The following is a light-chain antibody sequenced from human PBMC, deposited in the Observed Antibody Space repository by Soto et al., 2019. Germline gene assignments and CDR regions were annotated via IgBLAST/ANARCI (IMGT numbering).Light chain of an antibody. J-gene: IGKJ5*01. CDR1: QSIATY. CDR3: QQRSNWPPIT. CDR2: DAS. V-gene: IGKV3-11*01. Sequence: EKVLTHPPAPLSFSPRERPTPSYTSSQSIATYLAWYQQKPGQAPRLLIYDASNRATGIPARFSGSGSGTDFTLTISSLEPEDFAVYYCQQRSNWPPITFGQGTRLEIK.